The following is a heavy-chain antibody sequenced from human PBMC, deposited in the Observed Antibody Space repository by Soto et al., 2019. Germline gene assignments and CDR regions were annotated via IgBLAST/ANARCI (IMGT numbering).Heavy chain of an antibody. Sequence: QVQLVQSGAEVKKPGSSVKVSCKASGGTFSSYAISWVRQAPGQGLEWMGGIIPIFGTANYAQKFQGRVTITAAESTSTDYMELSSLRSEDTAVYYCXXXXXXXXXXXXXXXXPWGQGTLVTVSS. V-gene: IGHV1-69*12. CDR2: IIPIFGTA. CDR3: XXXXXXXXXXXXXXXXP. J-gene: IGHJ5*02. CDR1: GGTFSSYA.